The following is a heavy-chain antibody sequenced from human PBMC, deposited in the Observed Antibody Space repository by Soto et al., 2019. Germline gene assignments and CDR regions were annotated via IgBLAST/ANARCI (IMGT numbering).Heavy chain of an antibody. CDR1: RFTFSDYY. D-gene: IGHD1-1*01. V-gene: IGHV3-11*01. J-gene: IGHJ4*02. CDR3: ARMFSRYDPLYYFDS. CDR2: ISSNSGAI. Sequence: QVQLVESGGGLVKPGGSLRLSCAASRFTFSDYYMSWIRQAPGQGLEWISSISSNSGAIFYADSVKGRFTISRDNAKNALDLQMSGLRAEDTAVYYCARMFSRYDPLYYFDSWGQGTLVTVSS.